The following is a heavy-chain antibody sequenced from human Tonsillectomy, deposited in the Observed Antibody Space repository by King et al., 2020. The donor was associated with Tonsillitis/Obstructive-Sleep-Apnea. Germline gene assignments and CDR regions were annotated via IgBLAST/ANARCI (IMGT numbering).Heavy chain of an antibody. D-gene: IGHD2-2*01. V-gene: IGHV1-3*01. CDR3: ARRIPGAEAFDY. J-gene: IGHJ4*02. Sequence: QLVQSGAEVKKPGASVKVSCKASGHTFTSYAIHWVRQAPGQRLEWMGWINAGNGITKYSQKFQGRVTITRDTSASTAYIEVSSLRAEDTAVYYCARRIPGAEAFDYWGQGTLVTVSS. CDR1: GHTFTSYA. CDR2: INAGNGIT.